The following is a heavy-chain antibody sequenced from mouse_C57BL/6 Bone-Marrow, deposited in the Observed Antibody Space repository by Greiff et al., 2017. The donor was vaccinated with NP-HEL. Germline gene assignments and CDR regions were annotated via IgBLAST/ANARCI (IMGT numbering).Heavy chain of an antibody. Sequence: DVKLQESGPVLVKPGASVKMSCKASGYTFTDYYMNWVKQSHGKSLEWIGVINPYNGGTSYNQKFKGKATLTVDKSSSTAYMELNSLTSEDSAVYYCARLPFYWDYWGQGTTLTVSS. V-gene: IGHV1-19*01. CDR3: ARLPFYWDY. CDR1: GYTFTDYY. CDR2: INPYNGGT. J-gene: IGHJ2*01. D-gene: IGHD1-1*01.